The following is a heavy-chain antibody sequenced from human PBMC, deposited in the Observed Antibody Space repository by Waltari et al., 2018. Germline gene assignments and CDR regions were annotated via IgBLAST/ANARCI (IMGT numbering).Heavy chain of an antibody. Sequence: QVQLQQWGAGLLKPSETLSLTCAVYGGSFSGYYWSWIRQPPGKGLDWIGEINHSGSTNYNPSLKSRVTISVDTSKNQFSLKLSSVTAADTAVYYCARQGGSGWYYWFDPWGQGTLVTVSS. CDR2: INHSGST. CDR3: ARQGGSGWYYWFDP. CDR1: GGSFSGYY. J-gene: IGHJ5*02. D-gene: IGHD6-19*01. V-gene: IGHV4-34*01.